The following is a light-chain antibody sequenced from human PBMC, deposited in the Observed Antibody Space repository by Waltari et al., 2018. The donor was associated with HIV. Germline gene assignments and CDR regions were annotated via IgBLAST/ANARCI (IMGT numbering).Light chain of an antibody. CDR1: QSVLYRSNNKEY. CDR3: HQYYVPPFT. V-gene: IGKV4-1*01. CDR2: WAS. J-gene: IGKJ3*01. Sequence: DIVMTQSPDSLAVSLGERATINCTSSQSVLYRSNNKEYLAWYQQKPGQPPKLLIYWASTRESGVPDRFSASGSGTDFTLTISCLQAEDVAVYYCHQYYVPPFTFGPGTRVDLK.